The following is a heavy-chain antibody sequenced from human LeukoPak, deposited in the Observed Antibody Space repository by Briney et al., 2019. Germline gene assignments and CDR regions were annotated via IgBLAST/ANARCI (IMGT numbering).Heavy chain of an antibody. J-gene: IGHJ4*02. D-gene: IGHD5-18*01. Sequence: PGGSLRLSCAASGFTFRSYDMTWVRLPPGKGLEWVSGISDSGDYTYYADSVKGRFTISRDNSKNTLYLHMNGLRVEDTAIYYCARDERWIQFNYWGQGTLVTVSS. CDR3: ARDERWIQFNY. CDR1: GFTFRSYD. CDR2: ISDSGDYT. V-gene: IGHV3-23*01.